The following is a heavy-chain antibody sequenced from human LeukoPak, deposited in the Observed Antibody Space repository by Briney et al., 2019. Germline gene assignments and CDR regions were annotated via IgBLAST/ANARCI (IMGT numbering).Heavy chain of an antibody. CDR2: INWNGGST. V-gene: IGHV3-20*04. CDR3: ATYGSGSYYYYYYMDV. D-gene: IGHD3-10*01. J-gene: IGHJ6*03. Sequence: GGSLRLSCAASGFTFSSYSMNWVRQAPGKGPEWVSGINWNGGSTGYADSVKGRFTISRDNAKNSLYLQMNSLRAEDTALYYCATYGSGSYYYYYYMDVWGKGTTVTVSS. CDR1: GFTFSSYS.